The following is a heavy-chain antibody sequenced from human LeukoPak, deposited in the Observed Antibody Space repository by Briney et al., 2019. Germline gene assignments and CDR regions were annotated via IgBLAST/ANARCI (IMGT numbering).Heavy chain of an antibody. V-gene: IGHV1-46*01. J-gene: IGHJ3*02. D-gene: IGHD6-13*01. CDR3: AREEGVAAAGGGAFDI. CDR2: INPSGGST. CDR1: GYTFTSYY. Sequence: GAPVKVSCTASGYTFTSYYMHWVRQAPGQGLEWMGIINPSGGSTSYAQKFQGRVTMTRDTSISTAYMELSRLRSDDTAVYYCAREEGVAAAGGGAFDIWGQGTMVTVSS.